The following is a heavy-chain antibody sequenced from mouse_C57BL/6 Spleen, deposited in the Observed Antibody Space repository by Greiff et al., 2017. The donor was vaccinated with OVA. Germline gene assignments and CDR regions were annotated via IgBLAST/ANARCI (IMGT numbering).Heavy chain of an antibody. CDR3: ARVYYGSRDWYFDV. D-gene: IGHD1-1*01. J-gene: IGHJ1*03. CDR1: GFTFSDYG. Sequence: EVMLVESGGGLVKPGGSLKLSCAASGFTFSDYGMHWVRQAPEKGLEWVAYISSGSSTIYYADTVKGRFTISRDNAKNTLFLQMTSLRSEDTAMYYCARVYYGSRDWYFDVWGTGTTVTVSS. CDR2: ISSGSSTI. V-gene: IGHV5-17*01.